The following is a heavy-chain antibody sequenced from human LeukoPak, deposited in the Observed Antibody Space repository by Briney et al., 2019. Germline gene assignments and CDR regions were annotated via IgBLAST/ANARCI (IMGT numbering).Heavy chain of an antibody. CDR2: IKPDGSER. J-gene: IGHJ4*02. CDR3: AREGQLAYFYFEQ. D-gene: IGHD1-1*01. Sequence: GGSLRLSCEASGFFLSNYWMSWVRQAPGKGLEWVANIKPDGSERYYVDSVKGRFTISRDNAKESLYLQMNSLRADDTAVYYCAREGQLAYFYFEQWGQGTQVTVSS. CDR1: GFFLSNYW. V-gene: IGHV3-7*03.